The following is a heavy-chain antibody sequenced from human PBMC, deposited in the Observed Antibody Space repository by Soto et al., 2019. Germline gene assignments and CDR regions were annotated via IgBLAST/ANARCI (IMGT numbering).Heavy chain of an antibody. V-gene: IGHV1-18*01. CDR2: ISAYNGNT. Sequence: GASVKVSCKASGYTFTSYGISWVRQAPGQGLEWMGWISAYNGNTNYAQKLQGRVTMTTDTSTSTAYMELRSLRSDDTAVYYCAREGYYDILTGPNTGFNYFDYWGQGTLVTVSS. D-gene: IGHD3-9*01. CDR1: GYTFTSYG. J-gene: IGHJ4*02. CDR3: AREGYYDILTGPNTGFNYFDY.